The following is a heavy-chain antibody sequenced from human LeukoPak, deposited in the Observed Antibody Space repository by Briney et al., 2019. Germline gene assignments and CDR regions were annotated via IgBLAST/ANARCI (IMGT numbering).Heavy chain of an antibody. V-gene: IGHV1-69*04. CDR3: ARGAGYCSSTSCSQSYNWFDP. CDR1: GGTFSSYA. D-gene: IGHD2-2*03. CDR2: IIPILGIA. J-gene: IGHJ5*02. Sequence: SVKVSCKASGGTFSSYAIRWVRPAPGQGLEWMGRIIPILGIANYAQKFQGRVTITADKSTSTAYMELSSLRSEDTAVYYCARGAGYCSSTSCSQSYNWFDPWGQGTLVTVSS.